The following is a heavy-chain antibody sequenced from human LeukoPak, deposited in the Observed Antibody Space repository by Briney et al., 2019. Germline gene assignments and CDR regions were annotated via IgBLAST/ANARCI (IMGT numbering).Heavy chain of an antibody. D-gene: IGHD2-15*01. CDR3: ASGVAATDFDY. CDR1: GGSISSYY. Sequence: SETLSLTCTVSGGSISSYYWSWIRQPPGKGLEWIGYIYYSGSTNYNPSLKSRVTISVDTSKNQFSLKLSSVTAADAAVYYCASGVAATDFDYWGQGTLVTVSS. J-gene: IGHJ4*02. CDR2: IYYSGST. V-gene: IGHV4-59*08.